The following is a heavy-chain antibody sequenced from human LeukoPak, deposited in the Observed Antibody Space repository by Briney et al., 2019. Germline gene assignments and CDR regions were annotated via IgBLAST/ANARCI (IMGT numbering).Heavy chain of an antibody. D-gene: IGHD3-3*01. J-gene: IGHJ4*02. V-gene: IGHV3-23*01. Sequence: GGSLRLSCAASGFTFSSYSMNWVRQAPGKGLEWVSAISGSGGSTYYADSVKGRFTISRDNSKNTLYLQMDSLRAEDTAVYYCAKEEGVTIFGVVNGIDYWGQGTLVTVSS. CDR1: GFTFSSYS. CDR2: ISGSGGST. CDR3: AKEEGVTIFGVVNGIDY.